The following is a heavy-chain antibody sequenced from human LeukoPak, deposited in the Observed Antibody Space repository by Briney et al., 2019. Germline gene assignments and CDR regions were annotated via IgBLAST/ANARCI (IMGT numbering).Heavy chain of an antibody. CDR2: IYSGGST. V-gene: IGHV3-53*01. Sequence: PGGSLRLSCAASGFTVSSNYMSWVRQAPGKRLEWVSVIYSGGSTYYADSVKGRFTISRDNSKNTLYLQMNSLRAEDTAVYYCARHNDFWSGYDYWGQGTLVTVSS. CDR1: GFTVSSNY. J-gene: IGHJ4*02. D-gene: IGHD3-3*01. CDR3: ARHNDFWSGYDY.